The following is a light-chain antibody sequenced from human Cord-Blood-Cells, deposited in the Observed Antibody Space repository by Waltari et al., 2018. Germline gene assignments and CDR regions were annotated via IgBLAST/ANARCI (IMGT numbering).Light chain of an antibody. V-gene: IGLV2-23*01. CDR3: CSFAGGSTWV. Sequence: QSALTQPASVSGSPGQSITISCTGTSSDVGSYNLISWYQQHPGKAPKLMIYEGSKRPSGVSQRFAGSKSGNTASLTICGLQAEDEVDYSCCSFAGGSTWVFGGGTKLTVL. CDR2: EGS. J-gene: IGLJ3*02. CDR1: SSDVGSYNL.